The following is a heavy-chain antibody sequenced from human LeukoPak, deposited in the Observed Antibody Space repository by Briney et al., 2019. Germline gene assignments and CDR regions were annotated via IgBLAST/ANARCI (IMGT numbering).Heavy chain of an antibody. D-gene: IGHD3-10*01. CDR3: ARGLHFTMVRGGTTNYYYGMDV. CDR2: ISTYNGNT. Sequence: ASVKVSCKASGYTFPSYGFSWVRQAPGQGLEWMGWISTYNGNTNYAQKFQDRVTIIADNSTRTAYMELSSLTSEDTAVYYCARGLHFTMVRGGTTNYYYGMDVWGQGTSVTVSS. V-gene: IGHV1-18*01. J-gene: IGHJ6*02. CDR1: GYTFPSYG.